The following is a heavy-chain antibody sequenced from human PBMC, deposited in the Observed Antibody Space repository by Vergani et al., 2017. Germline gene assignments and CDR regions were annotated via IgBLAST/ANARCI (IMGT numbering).Heavy chain of an antibody. J-gene: IGHJ4*02. Sequence: EVQLVESGGGLVQPGRSLRLSCAASGFTFDDYAMHWVRQAPGKGLEWVSGISWNSGSIGYADSVKGRFTISRDNAKNSLYLQMNSLRAEDPALYYCARNFPDGDAPGDCSSTSCHLGYWGQGTLVTVSS. CDR1: GFTFDDYA. D-gene: IGHD2-2*01. CDR3: ARNFPDGDAPGDCSSTSCHLGY. CDR2: ISWNSGSI. V-gene: IGHV3-9*01.